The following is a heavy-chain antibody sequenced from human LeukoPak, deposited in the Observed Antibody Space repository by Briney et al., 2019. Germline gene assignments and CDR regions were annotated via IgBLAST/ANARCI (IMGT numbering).Heavy chain of an antibody. CDR1: GFTFSSYA. Sequence: GGSLRLSCAASGFTFSSYAMHWVRQAPGKGLEWVAVISYDGSNKYYADFVKGRFTISRDNSKNTLYLQMNSLRAEDTAVYYCARDKVTCSGGSCYDYFDYWGQGTLVTVSS. V-gene: IGHV3-30*04. D-gene: IGHD2-15*01. CDR3: ARDKVTCSGGSCYDYFDY. J-gene: IGHJ4*02. CDR2: ISYDGSNK.